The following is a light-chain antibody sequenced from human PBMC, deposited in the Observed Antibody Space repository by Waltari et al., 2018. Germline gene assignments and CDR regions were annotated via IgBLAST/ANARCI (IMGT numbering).Light chain of an antibody. J-gene: IGLJ3*02. V-gene: IGLV2-14*03. Sequence: QSALTQPASVSGSPGQSLPISCTGTSSDVGGYNFVSWYQQHPGKAPKLMIYDVSNRPSGVSNRFSGSKSGNTASLTISGLQAEDEADYHCSSYTSSSTLVFGGGTKLTVL. CDR1: SSDVGGYNF. CDR2: DVS. CDR3: SSYTSSSTLV.